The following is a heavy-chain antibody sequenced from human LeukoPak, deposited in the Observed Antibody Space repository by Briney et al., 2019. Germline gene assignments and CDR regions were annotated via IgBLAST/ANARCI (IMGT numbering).Heavy chain of an antibody. CDR2: MNQDGSEK. V-gene: IGHV3-7*04. Sequence: GGSLRLSCAASGFTFTSYWMSWVRQAPGKGLEWVANMNQDGSEKYYVDSVKGRFTISRDNAKNSLSLQMNSLRAEDTAVYYCARAYSGYDYWGQGTLVTVSS. J-gene: IGHJ4*02. CDR1: GFTFTSYW. CDR3: ARAYSGYDY. D-gene: IGHD5-12*01.